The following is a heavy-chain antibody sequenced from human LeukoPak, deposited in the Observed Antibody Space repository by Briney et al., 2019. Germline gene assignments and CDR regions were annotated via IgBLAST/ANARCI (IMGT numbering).Heavy chain of an antibody. Sequence: GGSLRLSCAASGFTFSSYEMNWVRQALAKGLEWVSHTSSSGSTIYYADSVKGRFTISRDNAKNSLYLQMNSLRAEDTAVYYCARGHAAGYSMDVWGQGTTVTVSS. J-gene: IGHJ6*02. CDR2: TSSSGSTI. CDR3: ARGHAAGYSMDV. V-gene: IGHV3-48*03. D-gene: IGHD6-13*01. CDR1: GFTFSSYE.